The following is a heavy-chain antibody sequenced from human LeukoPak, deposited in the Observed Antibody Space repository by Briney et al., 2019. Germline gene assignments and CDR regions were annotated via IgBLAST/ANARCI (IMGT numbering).Heavy chain of an antibody. CDR2: IYSSGST. D-gene: IGHD6-13*01. V-gene: IGHV4-4*07. J-gene: IGHJ4*02. CDR3: ARHRGIAVAGPRFDY. CDR1: GGSISSYY. Sequence: PSETLSLTCTVSGGSISSYYWSWIRQPAGKGLEWIGRIYSSGSTNYNPSLKSRVTMSVDTSKNQFSLKLSSVTAADTAVYYCARHRGIAVAGPRFDYWGQGTLVTVSS.